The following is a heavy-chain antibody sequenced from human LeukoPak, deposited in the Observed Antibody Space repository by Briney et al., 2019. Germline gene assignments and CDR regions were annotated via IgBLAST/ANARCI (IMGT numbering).Heavy chain of an antibody. D-gene: IGHD2-2*02. CDR1: GGSISSYY. CDR2: IYYSGST. CDR3: ARADLYTSGLIDY. J-gene: IGHJ4*02. V-gene: IGHV4-59*01. Sequence: VKPSETLSLTCTVSGGSISSYYWSWIRQPPGKGLEWIGYIYYSGSTNYNPSLKSRVTISVDTSKNQFSLKLSSVTAADTAVYYCARADLYTSGLIDYWGQGTLVTVSS.